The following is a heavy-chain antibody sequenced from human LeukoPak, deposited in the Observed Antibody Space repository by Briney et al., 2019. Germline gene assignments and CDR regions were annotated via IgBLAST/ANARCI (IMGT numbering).Heavy chain of an antibody. Sequence: GGSLRLSCAASGFTFSSYAMSWVRQAPGKGLEWVSAISGSGGSTYYADSVEGRFTISRDNSKNTLYLQMNSLRAEDTAVYYCAKGNRRGSYYSTFDYWGQGTLVTVSS. CDR2: ISGSGGST. D-gene: IGHD1-26*01. V-gene: IGHV3-23*01. CDR3: AKGNRRGSYYSTFDY. CDR1: GFTFSSYA. J-gene: IGHJ4*02.